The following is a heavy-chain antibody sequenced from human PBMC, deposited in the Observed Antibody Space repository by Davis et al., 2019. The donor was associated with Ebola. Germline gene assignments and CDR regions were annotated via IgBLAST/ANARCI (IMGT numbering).Heavy chain of an antibody. Sequence: SVKVSCKASGGTFSSYAISWVRQAPGQGLEWMGGIIPLFGTANYAQKFQGRVTITADESTSTAYMELSSLRSEDTAVYYCASLGTHCSGGSCYDYYYYAMDVWGQGTTVTVSS. J-gene: IGHJ6*02. CDR2: IIPLFGTA. D-gene: IGHD2-15*01. CDR1: GGTFSSYA. V-gene: IGHV1-69*13. CDR3: ASLGTHCSGGSCYDYYYYAMDV.